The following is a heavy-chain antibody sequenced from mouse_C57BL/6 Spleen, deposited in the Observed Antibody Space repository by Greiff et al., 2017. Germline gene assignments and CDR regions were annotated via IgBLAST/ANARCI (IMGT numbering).Heavy chain of an antibody. D-gene: IGHD2-1*01. Sequence: VQLQQSGPELVKPGASVKISCKASGYTFTDYYMNWVKQSHGKSLEWIGDINPNNGGTSYNQKFKGKATLTVDKSSSTAYMELRSLTSEDSAVYYCAVYYGNPYAMDYWGQGTSVTVSS. J-gene: IGHJ4*01. CDR2: INPNNGGT. V-gene: IGHV1-26*01. CDR3: AVYYGNPYAMDY. CDR1: GYTFTDYY.